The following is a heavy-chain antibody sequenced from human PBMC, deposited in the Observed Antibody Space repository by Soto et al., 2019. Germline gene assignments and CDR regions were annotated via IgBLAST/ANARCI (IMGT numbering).Heavy chain of an antibody. J-gene: IGHJ4*02. CDR3: ARVPDLDYCSRTSCLYYFDY. V-gene: IGHV3-64*04. D-gene: IGHD2-2*01. Sequence: GGSLRLSCSASGLSFSNYAMHWVRQAPGKGLEYVSTINSNGDSTYYADSVKGRFTTSRDNSRNSLYLHVNSLRAEDTAVYYCARVPDLDYCSRTSCLYYFDYWGQGALVTFSS. CDR2: INSNGDST. CDR1: GLSFSNYA.